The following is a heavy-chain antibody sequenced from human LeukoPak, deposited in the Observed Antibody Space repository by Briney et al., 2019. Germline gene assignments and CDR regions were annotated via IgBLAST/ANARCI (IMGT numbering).Heavy chain of an antibody. CDR2: INAGNGNT. V-gene: IGHV1-3*01. CDR1: GYTFTSYA. CDR3: ARVVSSVWGSYRPDAFDI. Sequence: ASVKVSCKASGYTFTSYAMHWVRQAPGQRLEWMGWINAGNGNTKYSQKFQGRVTITRNTSISTAYMELSSLRSEDTAVYYCARVVSSVWGSYRPDAFDIWGQGTMVTVSS. D-gene: IGHD3-16*02. J-gene: IGHJ3*02.